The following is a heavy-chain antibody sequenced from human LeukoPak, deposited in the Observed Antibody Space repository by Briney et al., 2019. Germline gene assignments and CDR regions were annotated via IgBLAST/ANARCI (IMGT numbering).Heavy chain of an antibody. Sequence: ASVKVSCKASGYTFTSYGISWVRQAPGQGLEWMGWISAHNGNTNYAQKLQGRVTMTTDTSTSTAYMELRSLRSDDTAVYYCARAAVAIFGVARYYFDYWGQGTLVTVSS. V-gene: IGHV1-18*01. CDR1: GYTFTSYG. CDR2: ISAHNGNT. CDR3: ARAAVAIFGVARYYFDY. J-gene: IGHJ4*02. D-gene: IGHD3-3*01.